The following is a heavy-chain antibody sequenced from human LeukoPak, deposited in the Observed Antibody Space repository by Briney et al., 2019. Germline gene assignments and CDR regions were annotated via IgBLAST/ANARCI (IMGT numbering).Heavy chain of an antibody. J-gene: IGHJ4*02. CDR1: GFTFDDYG. D-gene: IGHD3-3*01. CDR2: INWNGGST. Sequence: GGSPRLSCAASGFTFDDYGMSWVRQAPGKGLEWVSGINWNGGSTGYADSVKGRFTISRDNAKNSLYLQMNSLRAEDTALYYCARDQFGVIIVTSQYYFDYWGQGTLVTVSS. CDR3: ARDQFGVIIVTSQYYFDY. V-gene: IGHV3-20*04.